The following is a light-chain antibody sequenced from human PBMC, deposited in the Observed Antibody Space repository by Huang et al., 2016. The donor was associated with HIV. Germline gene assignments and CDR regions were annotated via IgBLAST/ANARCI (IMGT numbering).Light chain of an antibody. CDR3: QQSYSSWWT. Sequence: DIQMTQSPSSLSASVVDTVTITCRASQSIGNNVHWYQQKPGKAPKLLIDKASNLQSGVPSRFSGSGSGTDFTLTSRGLQPEDFAVYYCQQSYSSWWTFGQGTKVEI. V-gene: IGKV1-39*01. CDR1: QSIGNN. CDR2: KAS. J-gene: IGKJ1*01.